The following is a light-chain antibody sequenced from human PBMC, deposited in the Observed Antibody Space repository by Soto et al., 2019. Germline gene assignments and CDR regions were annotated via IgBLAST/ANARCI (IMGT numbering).Light chain of an antibody. J-gene: IGKJ2*01. CDR1: QSVSSSY. V-gene: IGKV3-20*01. Sequence: EIVLTQSPGTLSLSPGERATLSCRASQSVSSSYLAWYQQKPGQAPRLLIYGASNRATGIPDRFSGSGSGTDFTLTISRLEPEDFAVYYCQQYDGSPYTFGQGTKLEIK. CDR2: GAS. CDR3: QQYDGSPYT.